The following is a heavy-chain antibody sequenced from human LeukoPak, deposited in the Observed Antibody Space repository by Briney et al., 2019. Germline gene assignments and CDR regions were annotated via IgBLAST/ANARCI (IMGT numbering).Heavy chain of an antibody. V-gene: IGHV1-69*13. CDR3: ARALRKAYSYYYGMDV. Sequence: ASVKVSCKASTRIFSHYAISLLEQAPGQGLEWMGGIIPIFGTANYAQKFQGRVTITADESTSTAYMELSSLRSEDTAVYYCARALRKAYSYYYGMDVWGQGTTVTVSS. CDR1: TRIFSHYA. J-gene: IGHJ6*02. CDR2: IIPIFGTA. D-gene: IGHD4-17*01.